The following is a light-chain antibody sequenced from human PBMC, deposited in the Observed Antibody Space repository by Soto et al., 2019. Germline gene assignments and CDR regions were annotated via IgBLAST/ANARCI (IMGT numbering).Light chain of an antibody. V-gene: IGLV2-14*01. Sequence: QSALTQPASVSGSPGQSITISCTGTSRDIGAYIYVSWFQQYPGRAPKCMIYDVNNRPSGVSNRFSGSKSGNTASLTISGLQAEDEAVYFCTSYTTANTLALGGGTKLPVL. J-gene: IGLJ2*01. CDR1: SRDIGAYIY. CDR3: TSYTTANTLA. CDR2: DVN.